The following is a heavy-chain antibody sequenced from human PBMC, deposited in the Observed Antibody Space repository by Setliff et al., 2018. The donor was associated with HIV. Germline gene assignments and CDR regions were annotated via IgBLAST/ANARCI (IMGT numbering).Heavy chain of an antibody. D-gene: IGHD7-27*01. V-gene: IGHV3-53*01. CDR2: IYSGGST. CDR3: ASHLGLNFRSLDH. Sequence: PGGSLRLSCVVSGFTVSTKYMSWVRQAPGKGLEWVSGIYSGGSTDYRDSVKGRFTISRDNSMNTLYLQMNSLTVEDTAVYYCASHLGLNFRSLDHWGQGALVTVSS. J-gene: IGHJ4*02. CDR1: GFTVSTKY.